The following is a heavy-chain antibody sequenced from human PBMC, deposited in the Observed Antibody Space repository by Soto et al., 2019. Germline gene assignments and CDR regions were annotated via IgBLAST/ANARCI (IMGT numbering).Heavy chain of an antibody. V-gene: IGHV4-38-2*02. CDR2: IYQSGNT. Sequence: SETLSLTCIVSNYSISSGYHWGWIRQPPGKGLEGIGTIYQSGNTYQNPSLKSRVILSIDTSKNQFSLNLRNVTAADTAVYYCVRGKVNLDFWGKGILVTVSS. CDR3: VRGKVNLDF. J-gene: IGHJ4*02. CDR1: NYSISSGYH.